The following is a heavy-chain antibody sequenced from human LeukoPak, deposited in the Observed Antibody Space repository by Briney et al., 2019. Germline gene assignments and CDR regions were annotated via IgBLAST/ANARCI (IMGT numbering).Heavy chain of an antibody. CDR1: GGSISSGGYY. V-gene: IGHV4-30-2*01. Sequence: PSQTLSLTCTVSGGSISSGGYYWSWIRQPPGKGLEWIGYIYHSGSTYYNPSLKSRVTISVDRSKNQFSLKLSSVTAADTAVYYCARDVITIFGVVIQDWGQGTLVTVSS. CDR3: ARDVITIFGVVIQD. D-gene: IGHD3-3*01. J-gene: IGHJ4*02. CDR2: IYHSGST.